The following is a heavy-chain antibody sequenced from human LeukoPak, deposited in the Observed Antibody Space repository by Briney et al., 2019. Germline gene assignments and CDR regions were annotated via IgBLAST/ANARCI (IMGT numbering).Heavy chain of an antibody. J-gene: IGHJ5*01. D-gene: IGHD6-13*01. CDR2: INLSGST. CDR3: ATPSSGITAAALNS. Sequence: SETLSVTCGVYGGSFSGYYWSWISQPPGKGVEWIGEINLSGSTKYNPSLKSRVTISVDTSKNRFSLRLGSVTAADTALYYCATPSSGITAAALNSWSQGIQVTVSS. CDR1: GGSFSGYY. V-gene: IGHV4-34*01.